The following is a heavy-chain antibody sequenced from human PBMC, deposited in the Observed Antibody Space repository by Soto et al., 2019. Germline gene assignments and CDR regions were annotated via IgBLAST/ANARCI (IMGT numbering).Heavy chain of an antibody. Sequence: PSETLSLTCTVSGGSISSYYWSWIRQPPGKGLEWIGYIYYSGSTNYNPSLKSRVTISVDTSKNQFSLKLSSVTAADTAVYYCARLLDSGYDLGFDYWGQGTLVTVSS. J-gene: IGHJ4*02. CDR1: GGSISSYY. D-gene: IGHD5-12*01. V-gene: IGHV4-59*08. CDR3: ARLLDSGYDLGFDY. CDR2: IYYSGST.